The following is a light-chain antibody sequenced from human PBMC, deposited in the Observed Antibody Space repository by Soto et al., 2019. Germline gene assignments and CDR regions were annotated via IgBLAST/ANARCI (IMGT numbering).Light chain of an antibody. Sequence: DIQMTQSPSTLSASVGDRVTITCRASQSIDTWLAWYQQKPGKAPKLLIYRASSLESGVPSRFSGSGSGTEFTLTISSLQPDDFSTYYCQRYDTCSGTFGPGTKVDIK. J-gene: IGKJ3*01. CDR1: QSIDTW. CDR3: QRYDTCSGT. CDR2: RAS. V-gene: IGKV1-5*03.